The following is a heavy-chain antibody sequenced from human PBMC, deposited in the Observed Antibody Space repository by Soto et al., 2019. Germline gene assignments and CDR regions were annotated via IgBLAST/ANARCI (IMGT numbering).Heavy chain of an antibody. CDR3: ARDSGSYYLFDY. CDR2: IYYSGSA. J-gene: IGHJ4*01. CDR1: GGSISSGGYH. Sequence: SETLSLTCSVSGGSISSGGYHWSWIRQHPGKGLEWIGYIYYSGSAYYNPSLKSRVTISVDTSKNQFSLKLSSMTAADTAVYYWARDSGSYYLFDYWGQGTLVTVSS. V-gene: IGHV4-31*03. D-gene: IGHD1-26*01.